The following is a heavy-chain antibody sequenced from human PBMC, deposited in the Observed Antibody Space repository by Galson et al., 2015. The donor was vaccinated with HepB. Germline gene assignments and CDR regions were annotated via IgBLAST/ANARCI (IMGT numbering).Heavy chain of an antibody. D-gene: IGHD3-10*01. J-gene: IGHJ6*02. Sequence: SLRLSCAASGFTFSSYSLNWVRQAPGKGLEWVSYISGSRSTIYYADSVKGRFTISRDNAKNSLYLRMNSLRAEDTAVYYCARIGDGSGRYHPYYYYGMDVWGQGTTVTVSS. V-gene: IGHV3-48*04. CDR2: ISGSRSTI. CDR1: GFTFSSYS. CDR3: ARIGDGSGRYHPYYYYGMDV.